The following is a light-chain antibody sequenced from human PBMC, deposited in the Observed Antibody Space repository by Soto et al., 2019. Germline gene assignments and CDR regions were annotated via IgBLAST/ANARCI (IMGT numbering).Light chain of an antibody. CDR1: QSVRSTY. CDR2: GAS. Sequence: DIVLTQSPGTLSLSSGERATLSCMASQSVRSTYLGWYQHKRGQAPRLLIYGASNRATDIPDRFSGSGYGTDFTLNITRVEPEDSAVYYCQHYVSPPITCGQGTRLEIK. V-gene: IGKV3-20*01. J-gene: IGKJ5*01. CDR3: QHYVSPPIT.